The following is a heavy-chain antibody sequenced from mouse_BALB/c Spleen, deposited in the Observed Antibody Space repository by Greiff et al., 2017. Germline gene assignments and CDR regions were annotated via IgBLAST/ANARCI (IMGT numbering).Heavy chain of an antibody. CDR1: GFNIKDTY. CDR3: ARSPAYYSFDY. Sequence: VHVKHSGAELVKPGASVKLSCTASGFNIKDTYMHWVKQRPEQGLEWIGRIDPANGNTKYDPKFQGKATITADTSSNTAYLQLSSLTSEDTAVYYCARSPAYYSFDYWGQGTTLTVSS. J-gene: IGHJ2*01. D-gene: IGHD2-12*01. CDR2: IDPANGNT. V-gene: IGHV14-3*02.